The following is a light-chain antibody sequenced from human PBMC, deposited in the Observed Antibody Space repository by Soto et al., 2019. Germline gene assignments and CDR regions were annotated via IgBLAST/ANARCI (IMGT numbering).Light chain of an antibody. CDR1: QSISTW. CDR2: DAS. J-gene: IGKJ1*01. Sequence: DIQMTQSPSTLSASVGDRVTITCRASQSISTWLAWYQQKPGKAPKVLIYDASRLESGVPSRFSGSGSGTDFTLTISSLQPADFATYYCQQCNSYSWTFGQGTKVDIK. CDR3: QQCNSYSWT. V-gene: IGKV1-5*01.